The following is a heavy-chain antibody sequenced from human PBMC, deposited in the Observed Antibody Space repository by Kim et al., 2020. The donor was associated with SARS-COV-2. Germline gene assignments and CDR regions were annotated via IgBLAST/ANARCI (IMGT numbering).Heavy chain of an antibody. D-gene: IGHD3-22*01. CDR2: T. J-gene: IGHJ4*02. V-gene: IGHV3-23*01. CDR3: AKDRQWFSVDY. Sequence: TFYADSVEGRFTISRDKSKNTVYLQINSLRAEDTALYYCAKDRQWFSVDYWGQGALVTVSS.